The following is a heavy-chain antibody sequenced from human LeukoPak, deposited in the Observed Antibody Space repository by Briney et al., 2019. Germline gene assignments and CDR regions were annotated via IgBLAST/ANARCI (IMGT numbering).Heavy chain of an antibody. CDR1: GYTFTGYY. CDR2: INPNSGGT. CDR3: ARDLTYYYGSGSYPDYFDY. V-gene: IGHV1-2*02. Sequence: GASVKVSFKASGYTFTGYYMHWVRQAPGQGLEWMGWINPNSGGTNYAQKFQGRVTMTRDTSISTAYMELSRLRSDDTAVYYCARDLTYYYGSGSYPDYFDYWGQGTLVTVSS. J-gene: IGHJ4*02. D-gene: IGHD3-10*01.